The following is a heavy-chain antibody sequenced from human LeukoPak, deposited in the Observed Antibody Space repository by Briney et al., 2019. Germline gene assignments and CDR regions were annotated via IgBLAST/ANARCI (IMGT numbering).Heavy chain of an antibody. V-gene: IGHV3-23*01. D-gene: IGHD3-10*02. CDR1: GFTFDSYA. CDR2: ISGGGAKT. J-gene: IGHJ3*01. CDR3: AKCSASYDNDAFDV. Sequence: GGSLRLSCAASGFTFDSYAMNWVRQAPGKGLEWVSFISGGGAKTRCADSVKGQFTISRDNSKNTLYLQMNILRPEDTAIYYCAKCSASYDNDAFDVWGQGTMVSVSS.